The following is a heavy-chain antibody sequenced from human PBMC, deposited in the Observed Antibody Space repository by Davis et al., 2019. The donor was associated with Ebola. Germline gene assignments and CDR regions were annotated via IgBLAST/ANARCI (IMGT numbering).Heavy chain of an antibody. V-gene: IGHV4-59*12. CDR3: SGRGDFWSGYYYYYYGMDV. CDR2: IYYSGST. Sequence: SETLSLTCTVSGGSISSYYWSWIRQPPGKGLEWIGYIYYSGSTNYNPSLKSRVTISVDKSKNQFSLKLSSVTAADTAVYYCSGRGDFWSGYYYYYYGMDVWGQGTTVTVSS. J-gene: IGHJ6*02. D-gene: IGHD3-3*01. CDR1: GGSISSYY.